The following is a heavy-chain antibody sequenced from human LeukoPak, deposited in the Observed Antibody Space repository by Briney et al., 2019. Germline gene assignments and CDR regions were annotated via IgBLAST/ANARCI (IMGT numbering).Heavy chain of an antibody. Sequence: SVKVSCKASGGTFSSYAISWVRQAPGQGLEWMGGIIPIFGTANYAQKFQGRVTITADKPTSTAYMELSSLRSEDTAVYYCARDGDTAVVTRGHYYMDVWGKGTTVTVSS. D-gene: IGHD5-18*01. J-gene: IGHJ6*03. CDR1: GGTFSSYA. CDR2: IIPIFGTA. CDR3: ARDGDTAVVTRGHYYMDV. V-gene: IGHV1-69*06.